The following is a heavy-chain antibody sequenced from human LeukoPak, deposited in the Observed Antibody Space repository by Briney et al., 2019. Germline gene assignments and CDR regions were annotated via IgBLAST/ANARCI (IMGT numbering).Heavy chain of an antibody. Sequence: SETLSLTCTVSGYSISSGYYWGWIRQPPGKGLEWIGSIYRSGSIYYNPSLKSRVTISVDTSKNQFSLKLSSVTAADTAVYYCARAGPPDYYDSSGYYGGRAFDIWGQGTMVTVSS. D-gene: IGHD3-22*01. CDR1: GYSISSGYY. J-gene: IGHJ3*02. V-gene: IGHV4-38-2*02. CDR2: IYRSGSI. CDR3: ARAGPPDYYDSSGYYGGRAFDI.